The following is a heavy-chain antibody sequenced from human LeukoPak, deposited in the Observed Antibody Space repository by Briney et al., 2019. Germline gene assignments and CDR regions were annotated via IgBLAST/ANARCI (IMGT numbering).Heavy chain of an antibody. V-gene: IGHV5-10-1*01. CDR1: GYSFTSYW. J-gene: IGHJ4*02. D-gene: IGHD2-15*01. Sequence: GESLKISCKGSGYSFTSYWISWVRQMPGKGLEWMGRIDPSDSYTNYSPSFQGHVTISADKSISTAYLQWSSLKASDTAMYYCARRHCSGGSCSYYFDYGAQVTWVTVPS. CDR3: ARRHCSGGSCSYYFDY. CDR2: IDPSDSYT.